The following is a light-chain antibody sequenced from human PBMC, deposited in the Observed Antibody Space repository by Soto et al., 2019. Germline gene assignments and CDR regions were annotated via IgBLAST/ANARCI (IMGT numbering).Light chain of an antibody. CDR2: TAS. J-gene: IGKJ4*01. V-gene: IGKV1-9*01. CDR1: QGISSY. Sequence: DIQLTQSPSFLSASVGDRVSITCRASQGISSYLAWYQQKPGKAPNLLIYTASTLQSVVPSRFSGSGSGTEFTLTISSLQPEDFATYYCQQHYGYPLTFGGGTKVEIK. CDR3: QQHYGYPLT.